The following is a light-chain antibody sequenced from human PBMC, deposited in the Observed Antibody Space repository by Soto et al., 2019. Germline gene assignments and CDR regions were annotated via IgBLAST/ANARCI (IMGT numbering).Light chain of an antibody. CDR2: LGS. J-gene: IGKJ1*01. V-gene: IGKV2-28*01. CDR3: MQALQTPWT. Sequence: DIVMTQSPLSLHVTPGEPASISCRSSQSLLHSNGYNYLDWYLQQPGQSPQLRIYLGSNRASGVPDRFSGSGSGTDFTLKISRVEAEDVGVYYCMQALQTPWTFGQGTKVEIK. CDR1: QSLLHSNGYNY.